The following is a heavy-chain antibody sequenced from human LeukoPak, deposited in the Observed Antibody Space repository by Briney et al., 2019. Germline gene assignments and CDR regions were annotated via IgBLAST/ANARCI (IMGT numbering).Heavy chain of an antibody. CDR2: FSSSNSII. Sequence: GGSLRFPGAASGFTFSGYSMNWVRKAPGKGLEGVSYFSSSNSIIYYADSVKGGFTISRDNAKNSLYLQMNSLRAEDAAVYYCARVRYSSPDYWGQGTLVTVSS. CDR1: GFTFSGYS. D-gene: IGHD6-13*01. V-gene: IGHV3-48*04. CDR3: ARVRYSSPDY. J-gene: IGHJ4*02.